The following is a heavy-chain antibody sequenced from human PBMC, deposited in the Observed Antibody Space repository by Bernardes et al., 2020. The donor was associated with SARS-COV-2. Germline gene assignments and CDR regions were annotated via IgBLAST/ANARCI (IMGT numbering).Heavy chain of an antibody. V-gene: IGHV3-48*01. Sequence: GGSLRLSCVGSGFIFTTYSMNWVRQAPGKGLEWVSYISSSSSTIYYADSVKGRFTISRDNAKNSLYLQMNSLRAEDTAVYYCARDGGRNYYGSGSKTAIYYYYGMDVWGQGTTVTVSS. CDR1: GFIFTTYS. J-gene: IGHJ6*02. CDR2: ISSSSSTI. CDR3: ARDGGRNYYGSGSKTAIYYYYGMDV. D-gene: IGHD3-10*01.